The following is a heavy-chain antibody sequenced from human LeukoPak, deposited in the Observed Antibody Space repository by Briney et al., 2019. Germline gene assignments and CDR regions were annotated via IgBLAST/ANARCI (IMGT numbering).Heavy chain of an antibody. J-gene: IGHJ3*02. Sequence: SETLSLTCAVYGGSFSSSSYYWGWIRQPPGKGLEWIGSIYYSGSTYYNPSLKSRVTISVDTSKNQFSLKLSSVTAADTAVYYCASPPTYYYDSSGYFYIWGQGTMVTVSS. CDR1: GGSFSSSSYY. CDR2: IYYSGST. CDR3: ASPPTYYYDSSGYFYI. V-gene: IGHV4-39*07. D-gene: IGHD3-22*01.